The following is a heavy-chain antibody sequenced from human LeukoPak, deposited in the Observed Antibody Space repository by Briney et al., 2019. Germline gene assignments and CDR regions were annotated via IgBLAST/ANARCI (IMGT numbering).Heavy chain of an antibody. V-gene: IGHV4-39*01. Sequence: SETLSLTCTVSGGSISSSSYYWGWIRQPPGKGLEWIGNIYYSGITYYNPSLKSRVTIYVDTSKNQFSLKLSSVTAADTAVYYCARFVTGDGAFDIWGQGTMVTVSS. J-gene: IGHJ3*02. CDR3: ARFVTGDGAFDI. CDR1: GGSISSSSYY. D-gene: IGHD7-27*01. CDR2: IYYSGIT.